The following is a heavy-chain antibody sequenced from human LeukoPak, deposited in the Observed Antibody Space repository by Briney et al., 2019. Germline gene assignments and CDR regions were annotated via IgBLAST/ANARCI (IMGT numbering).Heavy chain of an antibody. D-gene: IGHD2-21*02. V-gene: IGHV5-51*01. CDR2: IYPDNSDT. Sequence: GESLKISCRGSGYGFTSYWIGWVRQMPGKGLEWMGIIYPDNSDTRYSPSFQGQVTISADKSISTAYLQWSSLKASDTAMYYCARHVTGSRHLDYWGQGTLVSVPS. CDR3: ARHVTGSRHLDY. CDR1: GYGFTSYW. J-gene: IGHJ4*02.